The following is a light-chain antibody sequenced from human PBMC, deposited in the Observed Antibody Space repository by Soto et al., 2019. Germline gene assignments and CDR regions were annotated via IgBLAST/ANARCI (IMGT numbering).Light chain of an antibody. J-gene: IGKJ3*01. CDR2: DAS. CDR1: QSVSTY. CDR3: QQRSNWPLFT. V-gene: IGKV3-11*01. Sequence: EIVLTQSPATLSLSPGERATLSCRASQSVSTYVAWFQQKPGQVPRLLIYDASNRVTGIPARFGGSGSGTDFTLTINSLEPEDFAVYYCQQRSNWPLFTFGPGTKVDVK.